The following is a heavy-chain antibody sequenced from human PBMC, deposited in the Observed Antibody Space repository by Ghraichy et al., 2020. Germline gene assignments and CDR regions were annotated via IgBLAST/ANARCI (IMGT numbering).Heavy chain of an antibody. D-gene: IGHD2-15*01. CDR1: GFTFSSYA. CDR3: AKTIRPPYCSGGSCYSGVYYFDY. J-gene: IGHJ4*02. CDR2: ISGSGGST. V-gene: IGHV3-23*01. Sequence: GESLNISCAASGFTFSSYAMSWVRQAPGKGLEWVSAISGSGGSTYYADSVKGRFTISRDNSKNTLYLQMNSLRAEDTAVYYCAKTIRPPYCSGGSCYSGVYYFDYWGQGTLVTVSS.